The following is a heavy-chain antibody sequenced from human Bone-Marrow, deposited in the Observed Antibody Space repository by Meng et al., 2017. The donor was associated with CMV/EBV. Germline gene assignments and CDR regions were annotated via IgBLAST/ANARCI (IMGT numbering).Heavy chain of an antibody. V-gene: IGHV3-30*02. D-gene: IGHD5-12*01. CDR2: IRYDGSNK. CDR1: GFTFSSYG. J-gene: IGHJ4*02. CDR3: AKESGYASDY. Sequence: GESLKISCAASGFTFSSYGMHWVRQAPGKGLEWVAFIRYDGSNKYYADSVKGRFTISRDNSKNTLYLQMNSLRAEDTAVYYCAKESGYASDYWGQGTLVTVSS.